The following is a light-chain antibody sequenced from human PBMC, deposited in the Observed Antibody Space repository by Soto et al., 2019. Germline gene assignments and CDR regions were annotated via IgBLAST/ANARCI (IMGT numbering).Light chain of an antibody. V-gene: IGLV2-14*03. Sequence: QSVLTQPASVSGSPGQSTTISCTGTSSDIGGHDDVSWYQQHPGKVPKLLIYGVTDRPSGVSNRFSGSKSGNVDSLTISGLQAEDEADYYCCSYTSDLTPYVFGTGTKVTVL. CDR1: SSDIGGHDD. J-gene: IGLJ1*01. CDR2: GVT. CDR3: CSYTSDLTPYV.